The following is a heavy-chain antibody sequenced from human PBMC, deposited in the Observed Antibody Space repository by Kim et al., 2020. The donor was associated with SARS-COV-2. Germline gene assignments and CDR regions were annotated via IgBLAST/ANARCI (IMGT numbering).Heavy chain of an antibody. CDR2: INPNSGGT. CDR1: GYTFTGYY. CDR3: ARESRWVDIVLIVYAPDNWFDP. J-gene: IGHJ5*02. Sequence: ASVKVSCKASGYTFTGYYMHWVRQAPGQGLEWMGRINPNSGGTNYAQKFQGRVTMTRDTSISTAYMELSRLRSDDTAVYYCARESRWVDIVLIVYAPDNWFDPWGRGPLVTVSS. D-gene: IGHD2-8*01. V-gene: IGHV1-2*06.